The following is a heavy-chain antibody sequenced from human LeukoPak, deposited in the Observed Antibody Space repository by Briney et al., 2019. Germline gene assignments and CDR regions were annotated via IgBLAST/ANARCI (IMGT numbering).Heavy chain of an antibody. CDR1: GGSISSYY. V-gene: IGHV4-59*01. D-gene: IGHD1-26*01. CDR2: IYYSGST. CDR3: ATHSGSYFGDAFDI. J-gene: IGHJ3*02. Sequence: PSETLSLTCTASGGSISSYYWSWIRQPPGKGLEWIGYIYYSGSTNYNPSLKSRVTISVDTSKNQFSLKLSSVTAADTAVYYCATHSGSYFGDAFDIWGQGTMVTVPS.